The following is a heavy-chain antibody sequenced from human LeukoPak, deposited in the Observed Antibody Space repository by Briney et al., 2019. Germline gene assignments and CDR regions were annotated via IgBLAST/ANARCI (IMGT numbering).Heavy chain of an antibody. V-gene: IGHV3-30-3*01. CDR2: ISYDGSNK. Sequence: GRSLRLSCAASGFTFSSYAMHWVRQAPGKGLEWVAVISYDGSNKYYADSVKGRFTISRDNSKNTLYLQMNSLRAEDTAVYYCARDLYSNYEGYWGQGTLVTVSS. J-gene: IGHJ4*02. CDR3: ARDLYSNYEGY. CDR1: GFTFSSYA. D-gene: IGHD4-11*01.